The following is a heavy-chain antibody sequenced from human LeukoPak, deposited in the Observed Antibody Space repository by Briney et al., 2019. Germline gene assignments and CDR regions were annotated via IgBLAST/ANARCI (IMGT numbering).Heavy chain of an antibody. CDR2: ISGGGDIT. V-gene: IGHV3-23*01. CDR1: GFTFTTYN. D-gene: IGHD2-21*02. J-gene: IGHJ4*02. Sequence: QAGGSLRLSCAASGFTFTTYNMNWVRQTPGKGLEWVSAISGGGDITYYADSVTGRFTISRDNSKDTLFLQMHSLRPGDTAVYYCVREDTPATANYWGQGTLVTISS. CDR3: VREDTPATANY.